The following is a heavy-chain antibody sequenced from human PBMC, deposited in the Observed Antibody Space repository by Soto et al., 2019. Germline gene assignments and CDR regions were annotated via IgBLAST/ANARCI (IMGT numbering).Heavy chain of an antibody. CDR1: GFTFSSYW. CDR2: IKQDGSEK. V-gene: IGHV3-7*01. J-gene: IGHJ6*03. CDR3: ARDYGRTFYYYSYMDV. D-gene: IGHD3-16*01. Sequence: GGSLRLSCAASGFTFSSYWMSWVRQAPGKGLEWVANIKQDGSEKYYVDSVKGRFTISRDNAKNSLYLQMNSLRAEDTAVYYCARDYGRTFYYYSYMDVWGKGTTVTVSS.